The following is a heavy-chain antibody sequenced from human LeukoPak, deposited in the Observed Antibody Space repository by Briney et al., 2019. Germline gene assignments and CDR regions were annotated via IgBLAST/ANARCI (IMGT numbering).Heavy chain of an antibody. D-gene: IGHD4-11*01. CDR3: ARHYSTDPFDY. J-gene: IGHJ4*02. V-gene: IGHV4-59*08. CDR2: ISHSGNT. CDR1: GXSINSYY. Sequence: SETLSLTCTVSGXSINSYYWSWIRQPPGKGLEWVACISHSGNTNYNPSLKTRVTISADTSKSQISLKLTSVTAADTATYYCARHYSTDPFDYWGQGTPVTVSS.